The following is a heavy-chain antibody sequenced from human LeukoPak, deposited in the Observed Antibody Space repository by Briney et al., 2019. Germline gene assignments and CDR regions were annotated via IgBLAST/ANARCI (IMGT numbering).Heavy chain of an antibody. CDR1: GFTFSTYW. J-gene: IGHJ4*02. CDR2: INTDGNST. V-gene: IGHV3-74*01. Sequence: PGGSLRLSCAASGFTFSTYWMHWVRQAPGKGLVWVSQINTDGNSTTYADSVKGRFTVSRDNAKNTLYLQMNSLRAEDTAVYYCAREPASGDWGQGTLVTVSS. CDR3: AREPASGD. D-gene: IGHD2-2*01.